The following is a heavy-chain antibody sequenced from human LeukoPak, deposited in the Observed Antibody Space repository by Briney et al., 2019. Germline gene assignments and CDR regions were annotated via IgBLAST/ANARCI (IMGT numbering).Heavy chain of an antibody. CDR3: AIIRFGASFYY. J-gene: IGHJ4*02. D-gene: IGHD3-10*01. V-gene: IGHV3-23*01. CDR2: ISGSGGST. CDR1: GFTFSSYG. Sequence: GGSLRLSCAASGFTFSSYGMSWVRQAPGKGLEWVSAISGSGGSTYHADSVKGRFTISRDNSKNTLYLQMNSLRAENTAVYYCAIIRFGASFYYWGQGTLVTVSS.